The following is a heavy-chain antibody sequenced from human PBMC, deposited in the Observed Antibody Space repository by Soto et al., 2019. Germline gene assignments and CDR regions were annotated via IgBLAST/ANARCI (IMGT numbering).Heavy chain of an antibody. J-gene: IGHJ6*03. CDR1: GYTFTSYD. CDR3: ARGLNTKGRGYYYYYYMDV. Sequence: ASVKVSCKASGYTFTSYDINWVRQATGQGLEWMGWMNPNSGNTGYAQKFQGRVTMTRNTSISTAYMELSSLRSEDTAVYYCARGLNTKGRGYYYYYYMDVWGKGTTVTVSS. V-gene: IGHV1-8*01. CDR2: MNPNSGNT. D-gene: IGHD1-26*01.